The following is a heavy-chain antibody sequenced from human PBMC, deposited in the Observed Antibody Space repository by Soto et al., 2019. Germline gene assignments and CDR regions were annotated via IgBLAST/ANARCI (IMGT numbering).Heavy chain of an antibody. CDR1: GYTFTSYD. CDR2: MNPNSGNT. CDR3: ARDTAARRGHYYYYYGMDV. V-gene: IGHV1-8*01. J-gene: IGHJ6*02. Sequence: ASVKVSCKASGYTFTSYDINWVRQATGQGLEWMGWMNPNSGNTGYAQKFQGRVTMTRNTSISTAYMELSSLRSEDTAVYYCARDTAARRGHYYYYYGMDVWGQGTTVTSP. D-gene: IGHD6-6*01.